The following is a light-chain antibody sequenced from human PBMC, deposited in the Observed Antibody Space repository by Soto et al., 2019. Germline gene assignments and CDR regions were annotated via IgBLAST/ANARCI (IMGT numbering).Light chain of an antibody. CDR3: QQSHTTPT. V-gene: IGKV1-39*01. Sequence: IQMTQSPSSLSASVGDRITITCRASQSVIKSVNWYQQKPGKAPKLLMYITSTLQSGVPSRFSGSGSGTDFTLTISSLQPEDFATYYCQQSHTTPTFGGGTKVEIK. CDR1: QSVIKS. J-gene: IGKJ4*01. CDR2: ITS.